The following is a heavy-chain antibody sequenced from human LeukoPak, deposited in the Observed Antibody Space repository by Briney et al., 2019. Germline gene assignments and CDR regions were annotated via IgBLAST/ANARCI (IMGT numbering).Heavy chain of an antibody. CDR3: ARSASGYDA. CDR1: GFPFSGYW. CDR2: IDDDGAGT. Sequence: AGGSLRLSCAASGFPFSGYWMHWVRQPPGKGLVWVSPIDDDGAGTTYAASVKGRFTISRDNAKNTLYLQMNSLRVEDTAVYYCARSASGYDAWGQGTLVTVSS. V-gene: IGHV3-74*01. D-gene: IGHD5-12*01. J-gene: IGHJ5*02.